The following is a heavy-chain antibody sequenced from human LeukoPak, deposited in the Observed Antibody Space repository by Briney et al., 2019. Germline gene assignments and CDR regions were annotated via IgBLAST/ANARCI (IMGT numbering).Heavy chain of an antibody. CDR3: ARYTTGWFLDY. CDR2: IWYDGSKK. CDR1: GFTFSGHG. V-gene: IGHV3-33*01. Sequence: GRSLTLSCAASGFTFSGHGMHWVRRAPGKGLEWLAVIWYDGSKKYYADSVKGRFTISRDNSENTLYLQMNSLRAEDTAVYFCARYTTGWFLDYWGQGTLVTVSS. D-gene: IGHD6-19*01. J-gene: IGHJ4*02.